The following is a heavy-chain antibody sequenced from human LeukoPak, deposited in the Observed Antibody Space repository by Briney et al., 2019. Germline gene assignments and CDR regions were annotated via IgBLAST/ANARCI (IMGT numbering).Heavy chain of an antibody. CDR2: ISGYNGNT. CDR1: GYTFTSYG. J-gene: IGHJ3*02. CDR3: ARGGGGDGFDI. V-gene: IGHV1-18*01. Sequence: ASVKVSCKASGYTFTSYGISWVRQAPGQGLEWMGWISGYNGNTNYAQKLQGRVTVTTDTSTSTSYMELRSLRCDDTAVYYCARGGGGDGFDIWGQGTMVTVSS. D-gene: IGHD3-10*01.